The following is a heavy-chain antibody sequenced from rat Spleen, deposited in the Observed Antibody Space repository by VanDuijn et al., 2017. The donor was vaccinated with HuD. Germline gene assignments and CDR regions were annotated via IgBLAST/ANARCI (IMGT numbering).Heavy chain of an antibody. J-gene: IGHJ2*01. CDR1: GFTFTKYD. Sequence: EVQLVESGGGLVQPGRSMKLSCAASGFTFTKYDMAWVRQAPKKGLAWVATMSYDGSTPYYRYSVKGRFTLSRDNAKITLYLQMDSLRSEDTATYYCVRGYYFDGWGQGVMVTVSS. CDR3: VRGYYFDG. V-gene: IGHV5-7*01. CDR2: MSYDGSTP.